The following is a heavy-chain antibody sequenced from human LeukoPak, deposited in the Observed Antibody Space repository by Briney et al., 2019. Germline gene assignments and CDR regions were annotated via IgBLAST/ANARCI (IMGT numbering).Heavy chain of an antibody. V-gene: IGHV4-39*07. J-gene: IGHJ5*02. CDR1: GGSISSSSYY. CDR3: ARGSVRGEFDP. D-gene: IGHD3-10*01. CDR2: MYHSGST. Sequence: SETLSLTCTVSGGSISSSSYYWGWIRQPPGKGLECIGTMYHSGSTFYNPSLKSRVTISVDTSKNQFSLKLSSVTAADTAVYSCARGSVRGEFDPWGQGTLVTVSS.